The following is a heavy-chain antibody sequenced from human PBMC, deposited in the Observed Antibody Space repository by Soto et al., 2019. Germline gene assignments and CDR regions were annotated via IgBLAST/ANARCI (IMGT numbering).Heavy chain of an antibody. D-gene: IGHD6-13*01. J-gene: IGHJ6*02. Sequence: VQLVESGGGVVRPGRSLRLSCAASGFSFSVYPMNWVRQAPGKGLEWVAFISFDGSKTYYSDSVKSRFTISRDNSKNTVSLQMNNLRPGDAAVYHCANLLNVAAAGTPHYYGVDVWGQGTTVTVS. CDR2: ISFDGSKT. CDR1: GFSFSVYP. V-gene: IGHV3-30*04. CDR3: ANLLNVAAAGTPHYYGVDV.